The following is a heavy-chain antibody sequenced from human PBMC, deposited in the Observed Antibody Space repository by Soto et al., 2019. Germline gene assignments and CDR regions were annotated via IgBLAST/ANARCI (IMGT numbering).Heavy chain of an antibody. V-gene: IGHV3-74*01. CDR2: INSDGSST. D-gene: IGHD2-2*01. CDR3: ARLGPPNPFYCSSTSCYVVDY. J-gene: IGHJ4*02. CDR1: GFTFSSYW. Sequence: GGSLRLSCAASGFTFSSYWMHWVRQAPGKGLVWVSRINSDGSSTSYADSVKGRFTISRDNAKNTLYLQMNSLRAEDTAVYYCARLGPPNPFYCSSTSCYVVDYWGQGT.